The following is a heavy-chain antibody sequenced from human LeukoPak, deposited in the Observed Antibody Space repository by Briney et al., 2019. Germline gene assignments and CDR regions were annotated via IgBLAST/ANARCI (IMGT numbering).Heavy chain of an antibody. CDR3: TTFGVQLGEDGFDY. V-gene: IGHV3-73*01. D-gene: IGHD1-1*01. J-gene: IGHJ4*02. Sequence: GGSLRLSCAASGFTFSGSAIHWVRQASGKGLEWVGRIRSKANNYATAYAASVKGRFTISRDDSKNTAYLQMNSLKTEDTAVYYCTTFGVQLGEDGFDYWGQGTLVTVSS. CDR1: GFTFSGSA. CDR2: IRSKANNYAT.